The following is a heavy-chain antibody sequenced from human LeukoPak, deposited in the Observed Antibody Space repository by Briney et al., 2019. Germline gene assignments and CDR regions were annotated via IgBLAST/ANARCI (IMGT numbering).Heavy chain of an antibody. CDR2: IIPILGIA. Sequence: SVRVSCKASGGTFSSYAISWVRQAPGQGLEWMGRIIPILGIANYAQKFQGRVTITADKSTSTAYMELSSLRSEDTAVYYCARGAPYDSSKSGAFDIWGQGTMVTVSS. CDR3: ARGAPYDSSKSGAFDI. V-gene: IGHV1-69*04. J-gene: IGHJ3*02. CDR1: GGTFSSYA. D-gene: IGHD3-22*01.